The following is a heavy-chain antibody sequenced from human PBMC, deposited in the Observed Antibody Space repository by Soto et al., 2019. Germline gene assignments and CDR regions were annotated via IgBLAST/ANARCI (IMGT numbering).Heavy chain of an antibody. Sequence: EVQLLESGGGLVQPGGSLRLSCTASGFTFSTYGMSWVRQAPGKGLEWVSSLSGDGTTTYYIDSVKGRFTISRDNSRNKLSLQMNSLRTEDTAVYYCAKDICVDTSAYNYWGQGILVTVSS. V-gene: IGHV3-23*01. CDR3: AKDICVDTSAYNY. CDR1: GFTFSTYG. CDR2: LSGDGTTT. D-gene: IGHD3-22*01. J-gene: IGHJ4*02.